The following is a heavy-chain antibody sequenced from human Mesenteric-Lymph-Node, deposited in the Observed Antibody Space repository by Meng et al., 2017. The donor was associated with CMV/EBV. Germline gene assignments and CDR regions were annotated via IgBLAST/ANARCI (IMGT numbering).Heavy chain of an antibody. Sequence: FTFGSYSMNWVRQAPGKGLEWVSSISSSSSYIYYADSVKGRFTISRDNAKNSLYLQMNSLRAEDTAVYYCARDANYYGSGSYYNTFDLWGRGTLVTVSS. D-gene: IGHD3-10*01. CDR3: ARDANYYGSGSYYNTFDL. CDR1: FTFGSYS. V-gene: IGHV3-21*01. J-gene: IGHJ2*01. CDR2: ISSSSSYI.